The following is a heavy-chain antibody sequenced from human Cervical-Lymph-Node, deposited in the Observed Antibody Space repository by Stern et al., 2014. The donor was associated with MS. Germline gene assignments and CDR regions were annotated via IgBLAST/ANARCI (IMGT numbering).Heavy chain of an antibody. Sequence: QVQLQESGPGLVKPSQTLSLTCAVTGGSISIAAHYWRWIRQSPGKGLEWIGYIHNSGTTYYNPSLKSRVTISVAASKKQFSLKLRSVAAADTAVYYCSRDADGYSLVFGYWGRGTLVTVSS. D-gene: IGHD5-24*01. CDR3: SRDADGYSLVFGY. CDR2: IHNSGTT. V-gene: IGHV4-30-4*01. CDR1: GGSISIAAHY. J-gene: IGHJ4*02.